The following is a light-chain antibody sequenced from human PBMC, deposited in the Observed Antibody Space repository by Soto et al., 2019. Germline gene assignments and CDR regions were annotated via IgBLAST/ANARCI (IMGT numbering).Light chain of an antibody. V-gene: IGKV1-12*01. CDR3: QQANSFPIT. CDR2: AAS. CDR1: QGISSW. Sequence: DIQMTQSPSSVSASVGDRVTITCRARQGISSWLAWYQQKPGKAPKLMIYAASSLQSGVTSMFSGSGSGTDFTLTIRSLPHEDFATYYCQQANSFPITFGQGTRLEIK. J-gene: IGKJ5*01.